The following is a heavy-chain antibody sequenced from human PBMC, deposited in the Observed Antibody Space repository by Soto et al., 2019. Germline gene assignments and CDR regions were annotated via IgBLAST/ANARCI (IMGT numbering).Heavy chain of an antibody. J-gene: IGHJ6*02. CDR3: ASSGGPARGRDYYYGMDV. Sequence: SETLSLTCTVSGGSISSYYWSWIRQPAGKGLEWIGRIYTSGSTNYNPSLKSRVTMSVDTCKNQFSLKLSSVTAADTAVYYCASSGGPARGRDYYYGMDVWGQGTTVTVSS. D-gene: IGHD6-6*01. V-gene: IGHV4-4*07. CDR2: IYTSGST. CDR1: GGSISSYY.